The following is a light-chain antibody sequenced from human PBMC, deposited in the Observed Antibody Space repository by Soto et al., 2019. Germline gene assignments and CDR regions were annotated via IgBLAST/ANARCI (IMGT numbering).Light chain of an antibody. CDR1: QGISSY. J-gene: IGKJ5*01. CDR3: QQLNSYPIT. Sequence: DIELTQSPSFLAASLGDRVTITCRARQGISSYLAWYQQKPGKAPKLLIYAASTLQSGVPSRFRGSGSGTEFTLTISRLQPEDFATYYCQQLNSYPITFGQGTRLEIK. V-gene: IGKV1-9*01. CDR2: AAS.